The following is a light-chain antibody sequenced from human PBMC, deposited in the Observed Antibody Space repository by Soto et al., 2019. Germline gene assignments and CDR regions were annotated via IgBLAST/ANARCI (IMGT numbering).Light chain of an antibody. CDR1: HSLLRSNGYNY. CDR3: MQALQAPLT. Sequence: EIVMTQSPLSLAVTPGEPAYISCRSSHSLLRSNGYNYLDWYLQKPGQSPQLLIYLGSNRASGVPDKFSGSGSGTDFTLTISRVEAEDVGLYYCMQALQAPLTFGQGTRVEIK. V-gene: IGKV2-28*01. J-gene: IGKJ1*01. CDR2: LGS.